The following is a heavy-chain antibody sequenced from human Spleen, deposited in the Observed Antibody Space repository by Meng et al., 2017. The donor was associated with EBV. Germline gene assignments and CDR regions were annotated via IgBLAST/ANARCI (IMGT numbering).Heavy chain of an antibody. Sequence: QGQLKQGAAVLLKPPEPLSLSCVVYGGSVSGFYWIWIRQSPEKELEWIGESNHSGSTTYNPSLKSRVTISVDTSKDQFSLRLTSVTAADTAIYYCARGRTVARSPWSDPWGQGTLVTVSS. J-gene: IGHJ5*02. CDR2: SNHSGST. V-gene: IGHV4-34*01. D-gene: IGHD6-6*01. CDR3: ARGRTVARSPWSDP. CDR1: GGSVSGFY.